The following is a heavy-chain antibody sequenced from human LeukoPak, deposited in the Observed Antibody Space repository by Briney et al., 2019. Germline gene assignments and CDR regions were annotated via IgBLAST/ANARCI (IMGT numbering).Heavy chain of an antibody. CDR3: ARITLGGYFDY. V-gene: IGHV2-26*01. D-gene: IGHD3-16*01. J-gene: IGHJ4*02. CDR2: IFSNDEK. CDR1: GFSLSNARVG. Sequence: SGPTLVNPTETLTLTCTVSGFSLSNARVGVSWIRQPPGKALEWLAYIFSNDEKSYSTSLKSRLTISKDTSTSQVVLTVTNMDPVDTATYYCARITLGGYFDYWGQGTLVTVSS.